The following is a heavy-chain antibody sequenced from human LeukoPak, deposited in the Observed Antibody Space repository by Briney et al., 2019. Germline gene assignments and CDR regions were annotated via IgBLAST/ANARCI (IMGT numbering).Heavy chain of an antibody. D-gene: IGHD6-19*01. Sequence: GTSVKVSCKASGYTFTSYAMHWVRQAPGQRLEWMGWINAGNGNTKYSQKFQGRVTITRDTSASTAYMELSSLRSEDTAVYYCARDSGTGIAVAGDLDYWGQGTLVTVSS. V-gene: IGHV1-3*01. CDR1: GYTFTSYA. CDR2: INAGNGNT. CDR3: ARDSGTGIAVAGDLDY. J-gene: IGHJ4*02.